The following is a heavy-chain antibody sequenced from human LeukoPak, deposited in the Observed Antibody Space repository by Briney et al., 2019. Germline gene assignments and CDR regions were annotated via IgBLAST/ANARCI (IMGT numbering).Heavy chain of an antibody. CDR1: GGSISSGSYY. D-gene: IGHD1-26*01. Sequence: SETLSLTCTVSGGSISSGSYYWSWIRQPAGKGLEWIGHIYTSGSTNYNPSLKSRVTISVDTSKNQFSLKLSSVTAADTAVYYCARYDGGSYEDYYYYYMDVWGKGTTVTVSS. CDR2: IYTSGST. V-gene: IGHV4-61*09. CDR3: ARYDGGSYEDYYYYYMDV. J-gene: IGHJ6*03.